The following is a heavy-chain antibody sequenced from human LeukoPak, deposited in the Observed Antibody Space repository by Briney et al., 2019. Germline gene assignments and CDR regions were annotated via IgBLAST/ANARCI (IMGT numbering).Heavy chain of an antibody. D-gene: IGHD2-2*01. Sequence: RGSLRLSCAASGFTFGTFAMHWVRQAPGKGLEWVAIISYDERQEYYADSVKGRFTISRDNSKNTLYLQMNSLRGEDTAVYYCARAYDTSWHNFDFWGQGSLVTVSS. CDR2: ISYDERQE. J-gene: IGHJ4*02. CDR3: ARAYDTSWHNFDF. CDR1: GFTFGTFA. V-gene: IGHV3-30*04.